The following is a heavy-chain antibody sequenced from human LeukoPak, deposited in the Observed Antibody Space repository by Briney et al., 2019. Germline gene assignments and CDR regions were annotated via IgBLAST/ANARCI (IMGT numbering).Heavy chain of an antibody. J-gene: IGHJ1*01. V-gene: IGHV3-21*01. CDR1: GFTFSSYS. CDR3: ATGYSSGWYFYFQY. CDR2: ISGSSSYI. D-gene: IGHD6-19*01. Sequence: GGSLRLSCAASGFTFSSYSMNWVRQAPGKGLEWVSSISGSSSYIYYADSVKGRFTISRDNAKNSLYLRMDSLRAEDTAVYYCATGYSSGWYFYFQYWGQGTLVTVSS.